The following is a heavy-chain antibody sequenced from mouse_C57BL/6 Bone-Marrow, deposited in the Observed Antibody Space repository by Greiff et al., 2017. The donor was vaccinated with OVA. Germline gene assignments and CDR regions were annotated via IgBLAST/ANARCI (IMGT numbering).Heavy chain of an antibody. Sequence: VKLVESGAELARPGASVKLSCKASGYTFTSYGISWVKQRTGQGLEWIGEIYPRSGNTYYNEKFKGKATLTADKSSSTAYMALRSLTSEDSAVYFSAREEENWAMDYWGQGTAVTVCS. CDR3: AREEENWAMDY. V-gene: IGHV1-81*01. CDR2: IYPRSGNT. CDR1: GYTFTSYG. J-gene: IGHJ4*01. D-gene: IGHD4-1*01.